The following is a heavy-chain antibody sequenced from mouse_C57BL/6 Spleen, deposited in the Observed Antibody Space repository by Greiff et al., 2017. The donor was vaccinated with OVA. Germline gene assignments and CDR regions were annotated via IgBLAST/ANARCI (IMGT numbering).Heavy chain of an antibody. D-gene: IGHD2-4*01. CDR3: VRRYDLDY. CDR2: IRSKSTNYAT. Sequence: EVQLVESGGGLVQPKGSLTLSCAASGFSFNTYAMNWVRQAPGKGLEWVARIRSKSTNYATYYADSVKDRFTISREDSESMLYLQMNNLKTEDTAMYYCVRRYDLDYWGQGTTLTVSS. V-gene: IGHV10-1*01. J-gene: IGHJ2*01. CDR1: GFSFNTYA.